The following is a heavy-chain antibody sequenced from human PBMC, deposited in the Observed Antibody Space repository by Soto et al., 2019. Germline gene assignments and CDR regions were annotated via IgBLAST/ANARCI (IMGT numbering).Heavy chain of an antibody. CDR1: FGPFSGYY. CDR2: INHSGST. J-gene: IGHJ5*02. D-gene: IGHD3-22*01. V-gene: IGHV4-34*01. CDR3: ARRYYDSSGYPHNWFDP. Sequence: SETLSVTCSVYFGPFSGYYLSCMLQPPLKGLEWIGEINHSGSTNYNPSLKSRVTISVDTSKNQFSLKLSSVTAADTAVYYCARRYYDSSGYPHNWFDPWGQGTLVTVSS.